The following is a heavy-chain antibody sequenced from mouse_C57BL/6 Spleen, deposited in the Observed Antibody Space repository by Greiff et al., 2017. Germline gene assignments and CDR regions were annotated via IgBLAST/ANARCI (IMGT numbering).Heavy chain of an antibody. J-gene: IGHJ4*01. CDR2: IHPNSGST. CDR3: ARKGTTEYYAMDY. Sequence: QVQLQQPGAELVKPGASVKLSCKASGYTFTSYWMHWVKQRPGQGLEWIGMIHPNSGSTNYNEKFKTKATLTVDKSSSTAYMQISRLTSVASAVYYCARKGTTEYYAMDYWGQGTSVTVSS. D-gene: IGHD1-1*01. CDR1: GYTFTSYW. V-gene: IGHV1-64*01.